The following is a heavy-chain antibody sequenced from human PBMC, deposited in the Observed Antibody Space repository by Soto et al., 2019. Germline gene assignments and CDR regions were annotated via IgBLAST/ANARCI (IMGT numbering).Heavy chain of an antibody. V-gene: IGHV1-18*01. CDR3: ARDWGVDRPGGGFDY. D-gene: IGHD3-10*01. CDR1: GYTFSTYG. CDR2: ISPYKGNT. J-gene: IGHJ4*02. Sequence: QVQLVPSGGEVRKPGASVKVSCKASGYTFSTYGINWVRQAPGQVLEWMGWISPYKGNTKSARKFQGRTTMTTDTSTSTAYMELGSLRSDDKAVYYGARDWGVDRPGGGFDYWGQGALVTVSS.